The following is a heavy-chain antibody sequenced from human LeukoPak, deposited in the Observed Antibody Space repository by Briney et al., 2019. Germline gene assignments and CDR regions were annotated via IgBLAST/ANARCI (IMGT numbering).Heavy chain of an antibody. CDR3: AKTIIAAAGTGAFDI. D-gene: IGHD6-13*01. Sequence: GGSLRLSCAASGFTFDDYAMHWVRQAPGKGLEWVSGISWNSGSIGYADPVKGRFTISRDNAKNSLYLQMNSLRAEDTALYYCAKTIIAAAGTGAFDIWGQGTMVTVSS. V-gene: IGHV3-9*01. CDR1: GFTFDDYA. J-gene: IGHJ3*02. CDR2: ISWNSGSI.